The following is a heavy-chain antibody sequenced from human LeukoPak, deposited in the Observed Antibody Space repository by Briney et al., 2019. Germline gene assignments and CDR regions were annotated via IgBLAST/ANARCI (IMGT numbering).Heavy chain of an antibody. Sequence: GGSLRLSCEASDITFSSYGMHWVRQAPGKGLEWVAVTSYNGRDRYYVDSVKGRFPISRDNSKTTLYLKMNSVTTDDTAVYYCAKATSPYDYVWGTSDWGQGTLVTVSS. J-gene: IGHJ4*02. CDR3: AKATSPYDYVWGTSD. D-gene: IGHD3-16*01. V-gene: IGHV3-30*18. CDR2: TSYNGRDR. CDR1: DITFSSYG.